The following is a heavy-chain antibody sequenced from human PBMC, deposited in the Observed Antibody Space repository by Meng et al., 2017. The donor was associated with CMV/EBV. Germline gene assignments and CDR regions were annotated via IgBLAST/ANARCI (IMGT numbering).Heavy chain of an antibody. D-gene: IGHD2-21*01. J-gene: IGHJ4*02. V-gene: IGHV3-74*01. CDR2: INSDGSST. CDR1: GFTFSSYW. Sequence: GESLKISCAASGFTFSSYWMHWVRQAPGKGLVWVSRINSDGSSTSYADSVKGQFTISRDNAKNTLYLQMNSLRAEDTAVYYCARDALYCGGDCYSDYWGQGTLVTVSS. CDR3: ARDALYCGGDCYSDY.